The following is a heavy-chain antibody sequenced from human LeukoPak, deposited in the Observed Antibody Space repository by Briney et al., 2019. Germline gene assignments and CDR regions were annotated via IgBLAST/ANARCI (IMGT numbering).Heavy chain of an antibody. Sequence: GASVKVSCKASGYTFTSYGISWVRQAPGQGLEWMGWISAYNGNTNYAQKPQGRVTMTTDTSTSTAYMELRSLRSDDTAVYYCARGGYFSGSSCYVLVPFDYWGQGTLVTVSS. D-gene: IGHD2-15*01. J-gene: IGHJ4*02. CDR3: ARGGYFSGSSCYVLVPFDY. CDR2: ISAYNGNT. CDR1: GYTFTSYG. V-gene: IGHV1-18*01.